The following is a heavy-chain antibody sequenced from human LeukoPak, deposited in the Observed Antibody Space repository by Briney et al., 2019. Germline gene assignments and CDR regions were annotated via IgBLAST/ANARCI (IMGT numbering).Heavy chain of an antibody. J-gene: IGHJ4*02. CDR3: ARGHGYDYSGINYFDH. Sequence: ASVRVSCKASGYTFTYLDIHWLRQAPGQGGEGRGGISPNSANRGETNYAQDFQGRVTMTSATSISTAFMELNSLRSDDTALYFCARGHGYDYSGINYFDHWGQGTRVTVSS. CDR1: GYTFTYLD. D-gene: IGHD3-22*01. V-gene: IGHV1-2*02. CDR2: ISPNSANRGET.